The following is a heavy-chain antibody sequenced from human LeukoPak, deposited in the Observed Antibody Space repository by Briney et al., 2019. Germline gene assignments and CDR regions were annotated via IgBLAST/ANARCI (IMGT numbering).Heavy chain of an antibody. CDR3: ARELANWFDP. Sequence: SETLSLTCTVSGGSISSSSYYWGWIRQPPGKGLEWIGYIYYSGSTNYNPSLKSRVTISVDTSKNQFSLKLSSVTAADTAVYYCARELANWFDPWGQGTLVTVSS. J-gene: IGHJ5*02. V-gene: IGHV4-61*05. CDR2: IYYSGST. D-gene: IGHD1-1*01. CDR1: GGSISSSSYY.